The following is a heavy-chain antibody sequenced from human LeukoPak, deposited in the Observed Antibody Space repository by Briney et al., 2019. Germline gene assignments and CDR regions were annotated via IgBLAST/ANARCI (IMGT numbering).Heavy chain of an antibody. D-gene: IGHD6-19*01. CDR1: GYTFTIYG. CDR2: ISAYNGNT. Sequence: GASVSVSYKASGYTFTIYGTSWVRRAPGQGLEWMGWISAYNGNTNYAQKLQGRVTMNTDTSTSTAYMEVRSLGSDDTAVYYCARGYSSGWYLVAGGDAFDIWGQGTMVTVSS. V-gene: IGHV1-18*01. CDR3: ARGYSSGWYLVAGGDAFDI. J-gene: IGHJ3*02.